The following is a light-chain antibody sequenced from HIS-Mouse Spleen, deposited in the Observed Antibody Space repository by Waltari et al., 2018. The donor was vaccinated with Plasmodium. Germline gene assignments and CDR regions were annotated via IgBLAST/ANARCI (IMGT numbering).Light chain of an antibody. V-gene: IGKV3-20*01. J-gene: IGKJ2*01. Sequence: EIVLTQSPGTLSLSPGEGATLSCRASQSVSSSYLAWYQQKPGQAPRLLIYGASSRATGIPDRFSGSGFETDFTLTISRLEPEDFAVYYCQQYGSSPYTFGQGTKLEIK. CDR3: QQYGSSPYT. CDR2: GAS. CDR1: QSVSSSY.